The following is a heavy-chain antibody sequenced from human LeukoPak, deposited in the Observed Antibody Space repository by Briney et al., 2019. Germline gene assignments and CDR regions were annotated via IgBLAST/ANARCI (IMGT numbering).Heavy chain of an antibody. CDR3: ARRGLYATSLFDF. CDR1: GYRFTSYW. CDR2: TCHDDSDT. V-gene: IGHV5-51*01. J-gene: IGHJ4*02. Sequence: KSLKISCKASGYRFTSYWIGWVRQMPGKGLEWVGITCHDDSDTRYSSSFQGQVTISADKSISTALLQWSSLKASDTAMYYCARRGLYATSLFDFWGQGTLVTV. D-gene: IGHD2-2*01.